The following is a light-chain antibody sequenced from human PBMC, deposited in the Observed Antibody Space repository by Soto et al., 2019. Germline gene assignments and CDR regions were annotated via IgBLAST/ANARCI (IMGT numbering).Light chain of an antibody. CDR1: SSDVGGYNY. V-gene: IGLV2-8*01. Sequence: QSVLTQPPSASGSPRQTVTISCTGSSSDVGGYNYVYWYQQHPGKAPKLLIYEVTRRPSGVPERFSGSKSGNAASLTVSALEDDEAAYYCCCSYASKNGVLFGGGTRLTVL. CDR2: EVT. J-gene: IGLJ2*01. CDR3: CSYASKNGVL.